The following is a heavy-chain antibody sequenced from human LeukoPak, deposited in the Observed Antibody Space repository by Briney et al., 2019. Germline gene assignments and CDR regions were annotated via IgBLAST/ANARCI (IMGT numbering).Heavy chain of an antibody. Sequence: PSETLSLTCIVSGGSISSSSYYWAWVRQPPGKGLEWIGSIYYSGITYYNPSLRSRVTMSIDTSNNQFSLMLSSVTAADTAVYYCARGGGSYYGYFDYWGQGTLVTVSS. V-gene: IGHV4-39*07. J-gene: IGHJ4*02. CDR1: GGSISSSSYY. CDR3: ARGGGSYYGYFDY. CDR2: IYYSGIT. D-gene: IGHD1-26*01.